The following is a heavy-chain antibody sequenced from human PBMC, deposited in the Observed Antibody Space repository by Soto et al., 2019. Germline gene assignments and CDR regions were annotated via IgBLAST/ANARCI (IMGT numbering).Heavy chain of an antibody. CDR3: ARGYSSSWF. Sequence: NPSETLSLTCAVYGGSFSGFYWSWIRQPPGKGLEWIGEINHSGSTNYNPSLKSRVTISVDTSKNQFSLKLSSVTVADTAVYYCARGYSSSWFWGQGTLVTVSS. D-gene: IGHD6-13*01. J-gene: IGHJ4*02. CDR2: INHSGST. V-gene: IGHV4-34*01. CDR1: GGSFSGFY.